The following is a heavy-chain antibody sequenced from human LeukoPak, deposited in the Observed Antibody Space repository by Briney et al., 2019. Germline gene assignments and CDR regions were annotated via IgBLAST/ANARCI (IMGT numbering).Heavy chain of an antibody. CDR1: GGSISGSY. CDR3: ARGIESFSDYGY. J-gene: IGHJ4*02. CDR2: MYNSGST. Sequence: PSETLSLTCTVSGGSISGSYWSWIRQPPGKGLEWIAYMYNSGSTNYNPSLKSRVTISIDTSKNQFSLKLSSLTAADTAIYYCARGIESFSDYGYWGQGILVTVSS. D-gene: IGHD4-17*01. V-gene: IGHV4-59*01.